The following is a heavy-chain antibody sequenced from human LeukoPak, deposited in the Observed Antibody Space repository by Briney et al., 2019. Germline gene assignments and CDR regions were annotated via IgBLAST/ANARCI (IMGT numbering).Heavy chain of an antibody. CDR3: ARGPYDDAFDI. D-gene: IGHD3-3*01. V-gene: IGHV3-53*01. J-gene: IGHJ3*02. Sequence: GGSLRLSCAASGFTVSSNYMSWVRQAPGKGLEWVSVIYSGGSTYYADSVKGRFTISRDNSKNTLYLQMNSLSAEDTAVYYCARGPYDDAFDIWGQGTMVTVSS. CDR2: IYSGGST. CDR1: GFTVSSNY.